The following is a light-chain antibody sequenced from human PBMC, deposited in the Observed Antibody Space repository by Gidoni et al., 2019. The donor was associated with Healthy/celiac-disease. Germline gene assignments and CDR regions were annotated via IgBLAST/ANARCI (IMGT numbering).Light chain of an antibody. V-gene: IGKV3-11*01. Sequence: DIVLTQSPATLSLSPGERATLSCRASQSVSSSLAWYQQKPGQAPRLLIYDASNRATGIPARFSGSGSGTDFTLTISSLEPEDFAVYYCQQRSNWLALTFGGGTKVEIK. CDR3: QQRSNWLALT. J-gene: IGKJ4*01. CDR2: DAS. CDR1: QSVSSS.